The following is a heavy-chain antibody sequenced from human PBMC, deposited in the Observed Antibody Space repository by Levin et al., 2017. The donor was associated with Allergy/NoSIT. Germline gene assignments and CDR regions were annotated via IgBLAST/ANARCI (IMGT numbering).Heavy chain of an antibody. D-gene: IGHD2-15*01. CDR3: TIVGSAGSYYW. CDR2: IKSKTDGGTT. Sequence: GESLKISCTASGFTFSNAWMSWVRQAPGKGLEWVGRIKSKTDGGTTDYAAPVKGRFTISRDDSKTTLYLQMNSLKSEDTAVYYCTIVGSAGSYYWWGQGTLVTVSS. CDR1: GFTFSNAW. J-gene: IGHJ4*02. V-gene: IGHV3-15*01.